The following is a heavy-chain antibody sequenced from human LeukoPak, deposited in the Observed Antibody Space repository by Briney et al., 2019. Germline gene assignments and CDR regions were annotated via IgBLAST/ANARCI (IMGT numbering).Heavy chain of an antibody. CDR1: GFTFSRYA. CDR2: LSGSGAST. V-gene: IGHV3-23*01. CDR3: ARESKQWLAYAFDI. D-gene: IGHD6-19*01. J-gene: IGHJ3*02. Sequence: PGGSLRLSCAASGFTFSRYAMSWVRQAPGKGLEWVSGLSGSGASTYYADSVKGRFTISRDNSKNTLYLQMNSLRAEDTAVYYCARESKQWLAYAFDIWGQGTMVTVSS.